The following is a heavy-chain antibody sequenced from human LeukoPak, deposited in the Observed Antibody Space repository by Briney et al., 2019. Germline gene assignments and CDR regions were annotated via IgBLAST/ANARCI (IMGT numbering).Heavy chain of an antibody. CDR3: ARLIRGAHDYDFWSGSQPYYMDV. J-gene: IGHJ6*03. CDR1: GGTFSSYA. D-gene: IGHD3-3*01. V-gene: IGHV1-69*05. CDR2: IIPIFGTA. Sequence: SVKVSCKASGGTFSSYAISWVRQAPGQGLEWMGGIIPIFGTANYAQKSQGRVTINTEESTSTAYMELSSLRSEDTAVYYCARLIRGAHDYDFWSGSQPYYMDVWSKGTTVTVSS.